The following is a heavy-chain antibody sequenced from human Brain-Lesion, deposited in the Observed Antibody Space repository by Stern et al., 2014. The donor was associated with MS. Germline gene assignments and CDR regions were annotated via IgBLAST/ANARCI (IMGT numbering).Heavy chain of an antibody. Sequence: QVQLVESGSEVKKPGASVKVSCKVSGYTLTELSMHWVRQAPRKGLEWMGGFDPEDGETIYAQKFQGRVTMTEDTSTDTAYMELSSLRSEDTAVYYCATLSPGAGGNYYRHFDYWGQGTLVTVSS. CDR2: FDPEDGET. CDR1: GYTLTELS. CDR3: ATLSPGAGGNYYRHFDY. J-gene: IGHJ4*02. D-gene: IGHD1-26*01. V-gene: IGHV1-24*01.